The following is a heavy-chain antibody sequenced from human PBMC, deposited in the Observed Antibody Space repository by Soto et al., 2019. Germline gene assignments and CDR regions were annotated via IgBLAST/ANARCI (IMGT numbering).Heavy chain of an antibody. Sequence: ASVKVSCKASEYTFSSYTLHWERQAPGQRLEWMGWINAGNGDSKYSQKFQGRVSISRDTSASTASMELSSLTSEDTAVYYCARELQGLYYFDYWGQGTLVPVSS. J-gene: IGHJ4*02. CDR2: INAGNGDS. V-gene: IGHV1-3*01. CDR3: ARELQGLYYFDY. CDR1: EYTFSSYT. D-gene: IGHD4-4*01.